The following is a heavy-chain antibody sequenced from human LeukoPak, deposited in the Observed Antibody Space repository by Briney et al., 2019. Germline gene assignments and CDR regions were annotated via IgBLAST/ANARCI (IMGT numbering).Heavy chain of an antibody. Sequence: GGSLRLSCAASGFTFDDYAMHWGRQAPGKGLEWVSGISWNSGSIGYADSVKGRFTISRDNAKNSLYLQMNSLRAEDTALYYCAKGASSGLEYWYFDLWGRGTLVTVSS. J-gene: IGHJ2*01. CDR2: ISWNSGSI. CDR1: GFTFDDYA. CDR3: AKGASSGLEYWYFDL. D-gene: IGHD6-19*01. V-gene: IGHV3-9*01.